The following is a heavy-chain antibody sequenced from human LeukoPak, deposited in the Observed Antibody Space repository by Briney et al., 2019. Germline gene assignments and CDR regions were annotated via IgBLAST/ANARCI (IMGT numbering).Heavy chain of an antibody. J-gene: IGHJ4*02. CDR1: GFTFSSYA. D-gene: IGHD1-1*01. V-gene: IGHV3-30-3*01. CDR2: ISYDGSNK. Sequence: GGSLRLSCAASGFTFSSYAMHWVRQAPGKGLEWVAVISYDGSNKYYADSVKGRFTISRDNSKNTLHLQMNSLRAEDTAVYYCARELDYFDYWGQGTLVTVSS. CDR3: ARELDYFDY.